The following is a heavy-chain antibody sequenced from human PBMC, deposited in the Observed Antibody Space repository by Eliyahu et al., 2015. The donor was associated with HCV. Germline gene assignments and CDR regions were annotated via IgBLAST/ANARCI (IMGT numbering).Heavy chain of an antibody. CDR1: GXTFSSYA. J-gene: IGHJ4*02. CDR3: SLVATIQYYFDY. Sequence: QVXLVQSGAEVKKPGSSVXVSCQASGXTFSSYAISWVRQAPGQGREWIGRIIPILGIANYAQKFQGRVTITADKXTSTAYMELSSLRSEDTAVYYCSLVATIQYYFDYWGQGTLVTVSS. CDR2: IIPILGIA. V-gene: IGHV1-69*04. D-gene: IGHD5-12*01.